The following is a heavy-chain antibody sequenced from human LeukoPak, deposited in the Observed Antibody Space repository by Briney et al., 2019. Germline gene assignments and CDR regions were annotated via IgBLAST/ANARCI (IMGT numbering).Heavy chain of an antibody. J-gene: IGHJ5*02. V-gene: IGHV3-23*01. CDR1: GFTFSSHG. Sequence: PGGSLRLSCAASGFTFSSHGMSWVRQAPGKGLEWVSGIVGGAGGTYYADSVKGRFTISRDNSKNTLYLQMNSLRAEDTAVYYCAKADSIAAADNWFDPWGQGTLVTVSS. CDR2: IVGGAGGT. CDR3: AKADSIAAADNWFDP. D-gene: IGHD6-13*01.